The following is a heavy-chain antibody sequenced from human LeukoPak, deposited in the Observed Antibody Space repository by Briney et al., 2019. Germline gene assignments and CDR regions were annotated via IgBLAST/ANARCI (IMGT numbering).Heavy chain of an antibody. V-gene: IGHV3-33*06. CDR3: AKEMVGSYGGKFDY. J-gene: IGHJ4*02. CDR1: GFTFSSYG. D-gene: IGHD5-18*01. Sequence: GGSLRLSCAASGFTFSSYGMHWVRQAPGKGLEWVAVIWYDGSNKYYADSVKGRFTISRDNSKNTLYLQMNSLRAEDTAVYYCAKEMVGSYGGKFDYWGQGTLVTVSS. CDR2: IWYDGSNK.